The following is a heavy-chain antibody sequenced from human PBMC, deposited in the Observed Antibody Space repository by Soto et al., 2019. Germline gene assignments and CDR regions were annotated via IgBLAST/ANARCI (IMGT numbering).Heavy chain of an antibody. CDR1: GFTFSDYY. CDR3: ARDQGSGYDILTGYYTNQDRFDY. CDR2: ISSSGSTI. J-gene: IGHJ4*02. Sequence: GGSLRLSCAASGFTFSDYYMSWIRQAPGKGLEWVSYISSSGSTIYYADSVKGRFTISRDNAKNSLYLQMNSLRAEDTAVYYCARDQGSGYDILTGYYTNQDRFDYRGQGTLVTVSS. D-gene: IGHD3-9*01. V-gene: IGHV3-11*01.